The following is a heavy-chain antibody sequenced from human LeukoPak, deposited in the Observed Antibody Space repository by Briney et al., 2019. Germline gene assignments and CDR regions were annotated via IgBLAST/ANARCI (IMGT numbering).Heavy chain of an antibody. D-gene: IGHD2-15*01. J-gene: IGHJ6*03. CDR3: ARLVGAGIFNYYYYMDV. V-gene: IGHV4-59*10. Sequence: GSLRLSCAASGFTFRTYSMNWVRQAPGKGLEWIGRIYTSGSTNYNPSLKSRVTMSVDTSKNQFSLKLSSVTAADTAVYYCARLVGAGIFNYYYYMDVWGKGTTVTVSS. CDR2: IYTSGST. CDR1: GFTFRTYS.